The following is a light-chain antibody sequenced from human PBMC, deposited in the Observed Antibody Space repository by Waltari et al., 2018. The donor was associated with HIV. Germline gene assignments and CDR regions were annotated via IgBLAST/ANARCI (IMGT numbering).Light chain of an antibody. V-gene: IGLV2-11*01. Sequence: QSALTQPRSVSGSPGQSVTISCTGTSSDIGTYNYVSWYQQHPAKAPKLMSYDASQRPSGVPDRFSGSKSGNTASLTISGLQAEDEADYYCCSYAGTYVFGTGTKVTVL. CDR2: DAS. J-gene: IGLJ1*01. CDR1: SSDIGTYNY. CDR3: CSYAGTYV.